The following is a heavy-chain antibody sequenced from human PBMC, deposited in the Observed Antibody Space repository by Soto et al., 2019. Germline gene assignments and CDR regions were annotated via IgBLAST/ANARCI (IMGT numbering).Heavy chain of an antibody. V-gene: IGHV4-59*01. CDR1: GGSISSYY. Sequence: SETLSLTCTVSGGSISSYYWSWIRQPPGKGLERIGYMYNTGSTIYNPSLKSRVTISVDTSKNQFSLKLNSVTAADTAVYFCARDLWGYCGADCYPLDVWGQGTTVTVSS. CDR3: ARDLWGYCGADCYPLDV. CDR2: MYNTGST. J-gene: IGHJ6*02. D-gene: IGHD2-21*02.